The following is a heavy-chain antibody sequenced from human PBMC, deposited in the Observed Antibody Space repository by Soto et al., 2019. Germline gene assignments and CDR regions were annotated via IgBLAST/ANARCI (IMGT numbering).Heavy chain of an antibody. V-gene: IGHV3-23*01. D-gene: IGHD3-3*02. CDR1: GFAFRTYA. Sequence: GGSLRLSCTASGFAFRTYAMNWVRQAPGKGLEWVSTVSGSGDNTYYAGSVKGRFTISRDDSKNMVFLEMNSLRAEDTAVYYCVKDNILEGYPGGQGTLVTGSS. CDR2: VSGSGDNT. J-gene: IGHJ5*02. CDR3: VKDNILEGYP.